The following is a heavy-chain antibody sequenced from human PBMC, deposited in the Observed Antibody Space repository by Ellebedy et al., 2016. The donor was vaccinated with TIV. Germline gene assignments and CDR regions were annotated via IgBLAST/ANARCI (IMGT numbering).Heavy chain of an antibody. J-gene: IGHJ3*02. Sequence: ASVKVSXKASGYTFTSYYMHWVRQAPGQGLEWMGIINPSGGSTSYAQKFQGGVTMTRDTSTSTVYMELSSLRSEDTAVYYCARSCSGGSCYPYDAFDIWGQGTMVTVSS. CDR2: INPSGGST. CDR1: GYTFTSYY. D-gene: IGHD2-15*01. CDR3: ARSCSGGSCYPYDAFDI. V-gene: IGHV1-46*01.